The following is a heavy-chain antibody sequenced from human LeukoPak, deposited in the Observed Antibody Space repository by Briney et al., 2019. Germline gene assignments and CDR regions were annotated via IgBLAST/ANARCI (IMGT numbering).Heavy chain of an antibody. V-gene: IGHV4-4*07. CDR3: ATYSSSSGWFDP. Sequence: PSETLSLTCTVSGASIRGYYWTWIRQPAGKGLEWIGRIYTSGITKYNPSLKSRVTISVDKSKNQFSLKLNSVAAADTAVYYCATYSSSSGWFDPWGQGTLVTVSS. CDR1: GASIRGYY. J-gene: IGHJ5*02. D-gene: IGHD6-6*01. CDR2: IYTSGIT.